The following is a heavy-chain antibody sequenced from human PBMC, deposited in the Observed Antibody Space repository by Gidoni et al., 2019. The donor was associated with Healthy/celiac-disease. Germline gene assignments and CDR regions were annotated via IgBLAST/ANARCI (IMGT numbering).Heavy chain of an antibody. CDR1: GFTLRSSA. CDR3: AKVTFGGVIVLPYYFDY. J-gene: IGHJ4*02. D-gene: IGHD3-16*02. V-gene: IGHV3-23*01. Sequence: AQLLESGGGWVQPGGSLRLSCAHSGFTLRSSAMSWLRQAPGKGLEWVSAIGGSGGVTYSADSVKGRFTSSRDNSKNTLYLQRHSLRAEDTAVYYCAKVTFGGVIVLPYYFDYLGQGTLVTVSS. CDR2: IGGSGGVT.